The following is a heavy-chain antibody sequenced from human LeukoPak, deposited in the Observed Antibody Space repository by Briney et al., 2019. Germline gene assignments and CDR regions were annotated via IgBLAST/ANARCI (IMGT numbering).Heavy chain of an antibody. J-gene: IGHJ4*02. CDR3: ARGLVLDY. CDR2: IYSGGST. CDR1: GFTVRSND. V-gene: IGHV3-66*01. Sequence: GGSLRLSCAASGFTVRSNDMSWVRQAPGKGLEWVSVIYSGGSTYYADSVKGRFTISRDNSKNTLYLQMNSLRGEDTAVYYCARGLVLDYWGQGTLVTVSS. D-gene: IGHD6-19*01.